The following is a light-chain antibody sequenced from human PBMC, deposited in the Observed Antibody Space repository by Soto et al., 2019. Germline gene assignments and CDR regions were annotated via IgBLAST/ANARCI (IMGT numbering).Light chain of an antibody. J-gene: IGLJ3*02. V-gene: IGLV1-44*01. CDR1: GSNLGREP. Sequence: QSVLTQPPSASGTPGQRVTISCSGSGSNLGREPVNWYQQFPGKAPKLLIYNNNQRPSGVPDQFSGSRSGTSASLAISGLQSEDDGDYYCVAWDQSLTGWMFGGGTKLTVL. CDR3: VAWDQSLTGWM. CDR2: NNN.